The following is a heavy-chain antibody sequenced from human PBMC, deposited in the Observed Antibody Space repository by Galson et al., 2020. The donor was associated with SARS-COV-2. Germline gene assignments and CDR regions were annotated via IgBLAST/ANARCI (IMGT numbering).Heavy chain of an antibody. CDR3: ARDHGSSGWRD. Sequence: GESLKISCAASGFTFSDYYMSWVRQAPGKGLEWVSVIYTGGYTDYADSVKGRFTISRDNSKNTVYLQMSSLRAEDTAVYYCARDHGSSGWRDWGQGTLVTVSS. CDR1: GFTFSDYY. D-gene: IGHD6-19*01. J-gene: IGHJ4*02. V-gene: IGHV3-53*01. CDR2: IYTGGYT.